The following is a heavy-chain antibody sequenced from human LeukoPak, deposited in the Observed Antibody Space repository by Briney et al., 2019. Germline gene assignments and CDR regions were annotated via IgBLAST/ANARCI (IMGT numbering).Heavy chain of an antibody. CDR3: AKGGASVTTYVDY. V-gene: IGHV3-30*18. J-gene: IGHJ4*02. CDR1: GFTFSSYS. CDR2: MSNSGENT. D-gene: IGHD4-17*01. Sequence: GGSLRLSCAASGFTFSSYSMQRVRQTPGKGLEWVGIMSNSGENTFYGEAVKGRFTISRDNSQNTLYLQMNSLRPEDTAVYYCAKGGASVTTYVDYWGQGTLVTVSS.